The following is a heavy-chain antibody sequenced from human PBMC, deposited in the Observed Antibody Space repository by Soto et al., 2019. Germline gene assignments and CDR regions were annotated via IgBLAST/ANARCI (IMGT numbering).Heavy chain of an antibody. D-gene: IGHD2-2*01. CDR2: IKQDGSEK. CDR3: ARDAGYCSSTSCYAGYYYYMDV. CDR1: GFTFSSYW. Sequence: GGSLRLSCAASGFTFSSYWMSWVRQAPGKGLEWVANIKQDGSEKYYVDSVKGRFTISRDNAKNSLYLQMNSLRAEDTAVYYCARDAGYCSSTSCYAGYYYYMDVWGKGTTVTVSS. V-gene: IGHV3-7*01. J-gene: IGHJ6*03.